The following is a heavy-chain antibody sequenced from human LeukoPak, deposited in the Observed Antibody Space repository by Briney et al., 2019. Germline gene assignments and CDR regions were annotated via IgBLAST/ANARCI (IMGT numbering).Heavy chain of an antibody. CDR2: INHSGST. D-gene: IGHD6-13*01. J-gene: IGHJ4*02. CDR1: GGSISSSSYY. CDR3: ASLHSGYSSSWPSS. Sequence: SETLSLTCTVSGGSISSSSYYWGWIRQPPGKGLEWIGEINHSGSTNYNPSLKSRVTISVDTSKNQFSLKLSSVTAADTAVYYCASLHSGYSSSWPSSWGQGTLVTVSS. V-gene: IGHV4-39*07.